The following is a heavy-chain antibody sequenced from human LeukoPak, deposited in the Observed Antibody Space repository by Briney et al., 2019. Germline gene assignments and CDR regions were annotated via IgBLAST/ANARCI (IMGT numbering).Heavy chain of an antibody. CDR1: GGSFSGYY. J-gene: IGHJ4*02. V-gene: IGHV4-34*01. Sequence: SETLSLTCAVYGGSFSGYYWSWIRQPPGKGLEWIGEINHSGSTNYNPSLKCRVTISVDTSKNQFSLKLSSVTAADTAVYYCARVMEGAIDYWGQGTLVTVSS. CDR3: ARVMEGAIDY. CDR2: INHSGST. D-gene: IGHD1-26*01.